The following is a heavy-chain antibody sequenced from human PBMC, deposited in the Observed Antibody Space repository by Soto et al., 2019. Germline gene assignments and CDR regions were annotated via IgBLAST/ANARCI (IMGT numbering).Heavy chain of an antibody. V-gene: IGHV4-34*01. CDR1: GGSFSGYY. Sequence: QVQLQQWGAGLLKPSETLSLTCAVYGGSFSGYYWNWIRQPPGKGLEWIGEINHSGSTNYNPSLKSRVTISVDTSKNQSSLKVTSVTAADTAVYYCARGWGAVAAYWGQGTPVTVSS. CDR2: INHSGST. CDR3: ARGWGAVAAY. D-gene: IGHD6-19*01. J-gene: IGHJ4*02.